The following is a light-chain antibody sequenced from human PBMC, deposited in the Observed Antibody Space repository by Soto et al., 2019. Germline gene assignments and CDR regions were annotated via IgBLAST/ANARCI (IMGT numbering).Light chain of an antibody. CDR3: MQALQTPLT. V-gene: IGKV2-28*01. CDR1: QSLLHSNGNTY. Sequence: DIVMTQSPLSLPVTPGEPASISCRSSQSLLHSNGNTYLDWYLQRPGQSPQLLIYLGSNRASGVTDRFSGSGSGTDFTLKISRVEAEDVGVYYCMQALQTPLTFGGGTKVEIK. CDR2: LGS. J-gene: IGKJ4*01.